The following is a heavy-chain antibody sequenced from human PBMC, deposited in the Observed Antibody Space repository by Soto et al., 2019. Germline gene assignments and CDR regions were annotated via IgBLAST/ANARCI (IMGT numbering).Heavy chain of an antibody. J-gene: IGHJ4*02. CDR2: ISYDGTKT. Sequence: QVQLVESGGGVVQPGRSLRVSCAASGFTFSIYAMHWVRQAPGTGLEWVAVISYDGTKTYYADSVKGRFTISRDNSKNTVKLQMNSLREEDSAVDYCAKDRGPGRQWLMGPFAYWGQGTVVTVSP. CDR1: GFTFSIYA. V-gene: IGHV3-30*18. D-gene: IGHD6-19*01. CDR3: AKDRGPGRQWLMGPFAY.